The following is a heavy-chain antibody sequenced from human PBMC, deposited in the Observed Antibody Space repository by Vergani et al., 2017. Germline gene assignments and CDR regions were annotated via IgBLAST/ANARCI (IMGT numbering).Heavy chain of an antibody. CDR2: IYYSGST. Sequence: QVQLQQWGAGLLKPSETLSLTCAVYGGSFSGYYWSWIRQPPGKGLEWIGSIYYSGSTYYNPSLKSRVTISVDTSKNQFSLKLSSVTAADTAVYYCARGGYGGNSIIGDSWGQGTLVTVSS. V-gene: IGHV4-34*01. D-gene: IGHD4-23*01. CDR1: GGSFSGYY. J-gene: IGHJ4*02. CDR3: ARGGYGGNSIIGDS.